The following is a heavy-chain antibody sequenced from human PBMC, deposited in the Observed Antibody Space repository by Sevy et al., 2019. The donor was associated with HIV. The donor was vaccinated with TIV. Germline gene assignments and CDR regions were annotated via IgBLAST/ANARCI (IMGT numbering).Heavy chain of an antibody. CDR2: IIPIFGTA. J-gene: IGHJ6*03. CDR3: ASRSQTYYYDSSGYYPNYYYYMDV. CDR1: GGTFSSYA. D-gene: IGHD3-22*01. Sequence: ASVKVSCKASGGTFSSYAISWVRQAPGQGLEWMGGIIPIFGTANYAQTFQGRVTITADKSTSTAYMELSSLRSEDTAGYYCASRSQTYYYDSSGYYPNYYYYMDVWGKGTTVTVSS. V-gene: IGHV1-69*06.